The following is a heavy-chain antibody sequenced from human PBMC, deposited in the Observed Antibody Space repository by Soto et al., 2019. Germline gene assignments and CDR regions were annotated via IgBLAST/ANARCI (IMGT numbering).Heavy chain of an antibody. D-gene: IGHD1-26*01. Sequence: SETLSLTCGVYGDSFSHYYWAWVRQPPGKGLERIGEINHSGNTYFAPSLKSRLTMSIDTSRNHVSLHLTSVTAADTAVYYCATFSIVGTVIFNHWGQGTQVTVSS. CDR3: ATFSIVGTVIFNH. J-gene: IGHJ4*02. CDR1: GDSFSHYY. V-gene: IGHV4-34*01. CDR2: INHSGNT.